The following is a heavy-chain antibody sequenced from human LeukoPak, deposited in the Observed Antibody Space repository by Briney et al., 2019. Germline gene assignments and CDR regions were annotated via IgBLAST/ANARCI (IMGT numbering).Heavy chain of an antibody. CDR3: ARDQVAAAGTIDY. CDR2: ISYDGSNK. Sequence: GGSLRLSCAASGFTFSSYAMPWVRQAPGKGLEWVAVISYDGSNKYYADSVKGRFTISRDNSKNTLYLQMNSLRAEDTAVYYCARDQVAAAGTIDYWGQGTLVTVSS. D-gene: IGHD6-13*01. CDR1: GFTFSSYA. J-gene: IGHJ4*02. V-gene: IGHV3-30-3*01.